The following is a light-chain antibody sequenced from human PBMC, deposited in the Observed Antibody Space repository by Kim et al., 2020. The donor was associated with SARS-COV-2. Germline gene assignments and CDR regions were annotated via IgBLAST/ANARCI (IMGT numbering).Light chain of an antibody. J-gene: IGLJ3*02. V-gene: IGLV3-21*01. CDR2: EDT. Sequence: ATGETASITCGGSTGASETVQGYQQKAGQARILVMYEDTDRPSGIPERFSGSNAGNTATLTIKRVEAGDEADYYCQVYDTSSDHVVFGGGTKVTVL. CDR1: TGASET. CDR3: QVYDTSSDHVV.